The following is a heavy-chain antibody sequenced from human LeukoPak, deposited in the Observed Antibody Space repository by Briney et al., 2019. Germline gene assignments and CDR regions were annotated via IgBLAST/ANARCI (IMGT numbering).Heavy chain of an antibody. D-gene: IGHD1/OR15-1a*01. Sequence: GGSLRLSCAASGFSFRDYTMNWVRQAPGKGLEWLASIRSSSSYIYFANSVRGRFTISRDNAENSLYLQMNSLRAEDTAVYYCAKDSPSRTATTEVPVDYWGQGTLVTVS. V-gene: IGHV3-21*01. J-gene: IGHJ4*02. CDR2: IRSSSSYI. CDR1: GFSFRDYT. CDR3: AKDSPSRTATTEVPVDY.